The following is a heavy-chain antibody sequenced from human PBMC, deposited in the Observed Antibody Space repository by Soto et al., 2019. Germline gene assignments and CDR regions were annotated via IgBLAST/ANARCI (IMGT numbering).Heavy chain of an antibody. J-gene: IGHJ6*02. D-gene: IGHD3-10*01. Sequence: NPSETLSLTCAVYGGSSSGYYWSWIRQPPGKGLEWVGEINHSGSTNYNPSLKSRVTISVDTSKNQFSLKLSSVTAADTAVYYCARYYGSGNHYYYGMDVWGQGTTVTVS. CDR3: ARYYGSGNHYYYGMDV. CDR2: INHSGST. V-gene: IGHV4-34*01. CDR1: GGSSSGYY.